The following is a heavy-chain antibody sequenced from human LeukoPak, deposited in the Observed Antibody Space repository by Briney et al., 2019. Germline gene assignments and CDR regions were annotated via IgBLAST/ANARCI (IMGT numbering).Heavy chain of an antibody. D-gene: IGHD2-21*01. CDR3: ARDPDILLGVNFDY. Sequence: GGSLRLSCEVSGFTFSSYWMSWVRQAPGKGLEWVSNINQDGSKQNYVDSVKGRFTVSRDNAQNSLYLQMHSLRAEDTAVYYCARDPDILLGVNFDYWGQGALVIVSS. J-gene: IGHJ4*02. CDR2: INQDGSKQ. V-gene: IGHV3-7*01. CDR1: GFTFSSYW.